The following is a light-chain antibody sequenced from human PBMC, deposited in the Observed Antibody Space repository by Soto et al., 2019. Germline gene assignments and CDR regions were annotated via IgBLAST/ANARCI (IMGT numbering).Light chain of an antibody. J-gene: IGKJ1*01. CDR2: DAA. Sequence: EIVLTQSPGTLSLSPGDRATLSCGASQSVPNNYLAWYRQKPGLAPRLLIYDAAYRANGIPDRFSGSGSGTAFTLTISRLEPEDFVVYYCQQYGTSSWTFGQGTKVDIK. CDR1: QSVPNNY. CDR3: QQYGTSSWT. V-gene: IGKV3D-20*01.